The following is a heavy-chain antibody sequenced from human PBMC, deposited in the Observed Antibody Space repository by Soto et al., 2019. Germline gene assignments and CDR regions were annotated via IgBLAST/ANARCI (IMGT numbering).Heavy chain of an antibody. CDR2: IWYDGSNK. CDR1: GFTFSSYG. D-gene: IGHD5-18*01. Sequence: GGSLRLSCAASGFTFSSYGMHWVRQAPGKGLEWVAVIWYDGSNKYYADSVKGRFTISRDNSKNTLYLQMNSLRAEDTAVYYCARDATAMVILAYVIYVRAQGTTVTVSS. CDR3: ARDATAMVILAYVIYV. J-gene: IGHJ6*02. V-gene: IGHV3-33*01.